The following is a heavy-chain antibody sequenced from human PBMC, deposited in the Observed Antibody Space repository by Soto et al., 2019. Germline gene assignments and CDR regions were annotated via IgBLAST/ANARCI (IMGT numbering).Heavy chain of an antibody. V-gene: IGHV3-30*18. CDR1: GFTFSSYG. Sequence: PGGSLRLSCAASGFTFSSYGMHWVRQAPGKGLEWVAVISYDGSNKYYADSVKGRFTISRDNSKNGLYLQMNSLRAEDTAVYYCAKDLPALRFLEWLPGPSYGMDVWGQGTTVTVSS. CDR3: AKDLPALRFLEWLPGPSYGMDV. CDR2: ISYDGSNK. D-gene: IGHD3-3*01. J-gene: IGHJ6*02.